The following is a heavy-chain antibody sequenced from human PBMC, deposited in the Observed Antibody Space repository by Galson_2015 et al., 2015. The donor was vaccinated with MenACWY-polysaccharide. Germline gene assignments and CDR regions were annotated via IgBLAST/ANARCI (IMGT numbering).Heavy chain of an antibody. Sequence: SLRLSCAASGFRFSIYWMHWVRHAPGKGLVWVSRITADGSATDYADSVRGRFTISRDNAKTTLYLEMNRLRAEDTAVYYCTKAGAKYCRGSSCYFNWFDPWGQGTLVTVSS. CDR3: TKAGAKYCRGSSCYFNWFDP. CDR2: ITADGSAT. V-gene: IGHV3-74*01. CDR1: GFRFSIYW. D-gene: IGHD2-15*01. J-gene: IGHJ5*02.